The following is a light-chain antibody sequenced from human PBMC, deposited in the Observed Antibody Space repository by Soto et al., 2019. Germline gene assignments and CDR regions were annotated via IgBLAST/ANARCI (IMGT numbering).Light chain of an antibody. CDR1: SSDVGGFNY. Sequence: QSALTQPDSVSGSPGQSITISCTGTSSDVGGFNYVSWYQQHPGKAPKLMIYDVTNRPSGVSYRFSGSKSGNTASLTISGLQAEDEADFYCNSYTSSSTYVVGTGTKVTVL. V-gene: IGLV2-14*03. J-gene: IGLJ1*01. CDR2: DVT. CDR3: NSYTSSSTYV.